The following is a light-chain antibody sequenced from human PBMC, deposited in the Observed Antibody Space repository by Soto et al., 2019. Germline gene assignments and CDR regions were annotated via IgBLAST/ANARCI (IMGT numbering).Light chain of an antibody. Sequence: EIVLTQSPGTLSLSPGERATLSCRASQSVGSNYLGWYQKKPGQPPRLLIYGGSSRATGIPDRFSGGGSGTDFTLTIIRLEPEDFAVYYCHQYGSSLRTFGQGTKVEMK. CDR3: HQYGSSLRT. V-gene: IGKV3-20*01. J-gene: IGKJ1*01. CDR1: QSVGSNY. CDR2: GGS.